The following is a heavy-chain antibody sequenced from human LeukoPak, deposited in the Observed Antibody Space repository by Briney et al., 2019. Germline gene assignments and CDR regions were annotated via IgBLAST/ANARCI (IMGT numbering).Heavy chain of an antibody. Sequence: PGGSLRLSCAASGSTVSSQYMSWVRQAPGKGLEWVSVIYSGGTTNYVDSVKGRFTISRDNSKNTLYLQMNSLRAEDTAVYYCARGKWEVRGFDYWGQGTLVTVSS. CDR3: ARGKWEVRGFDY. J-gene: IGHJ4*02. D-gene: IGHD1-26*01. CDR1: GSTVSSQY. CDR2: IYSGGTT. V-gene: IGHV3-53*01.